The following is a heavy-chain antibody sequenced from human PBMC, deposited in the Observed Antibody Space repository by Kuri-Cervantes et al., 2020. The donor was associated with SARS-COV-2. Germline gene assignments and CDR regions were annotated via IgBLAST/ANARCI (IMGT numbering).Heavy chain of an antibody. CDR1: GFTFSTYE. Sequence: GGSLRLSCAASGFTFSTYEMNWVRQAPGKGLEWVSYISGSGSTIYYADSVKGRFTISRDNAKNSLYLQMNSLRAEDTAVYYCARDTYFDYWGQGTLVTVSS. J-gene: IGHJ4*02. CDR3: ARDTYFDY. CDR2: ISGSGSTI. V-gene: IGHV3-48*03.